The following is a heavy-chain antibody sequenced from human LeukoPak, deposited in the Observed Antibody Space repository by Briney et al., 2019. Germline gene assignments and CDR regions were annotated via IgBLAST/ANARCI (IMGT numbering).Heavy chain of an antibody. CDR3: AKGMTPDY. CDR2: IRVSDDKT. J-gene: IGHJ4*02. Sequence: GGSLRLSCAASGFTFSSYAMSWVRQPPGKGLEWVSVIRVSDDKTYYADSVKGRFTISRDNSKSTLYLQINGLRAEDTAVYFCAKGMTPDYWGQGTLVTVSS. V-gene: IGHV3-23*01. CDR1: GFTFSSYA.